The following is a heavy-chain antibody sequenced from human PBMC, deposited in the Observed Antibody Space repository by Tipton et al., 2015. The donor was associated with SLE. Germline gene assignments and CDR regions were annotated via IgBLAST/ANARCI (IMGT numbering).Heavy chain of an antibody. Sequence: SLRLSCAASGFTFSSYWMSWVRQAPGKGLEWVANIRQDGSEKYYVDSVKGRFTISRDNAKNSLYLQMNSLGAEDTAVYYCARVRSSSYPYYYYYGMDVWGQGTTVTVSS. D-gene: IGHD6-6*01. V-gene: IGHV3-7*03. CDR3: ARVRSSSYPYYYYYGMDV. CDR1: GFTFSSYW. CDR2: IRQDGSEK. J-gene: IGHJ6*02.